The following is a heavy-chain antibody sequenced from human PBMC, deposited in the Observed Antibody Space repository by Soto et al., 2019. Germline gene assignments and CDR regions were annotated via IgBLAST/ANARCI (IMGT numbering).Heavy chain of an antibody. Sequence: VASVKVSCKASGYTFTSYYMHWVRQAPGQGLEWMGIINPSGGSTSYAQKFQGRVTMTRDTSTSTVYMELSSLRSEDTAVYYCARVQVSSGYYSYYFDYWGQGTLVTVSS. J-gene: IGHJ4*02. CDR3: ARVQVSSGYYSYYFDY. D-gene: IGHD3-22*01. V-gene: IGHV1-46*01. CDR2: INPSGGST. CDR1: GYTFTSYY.